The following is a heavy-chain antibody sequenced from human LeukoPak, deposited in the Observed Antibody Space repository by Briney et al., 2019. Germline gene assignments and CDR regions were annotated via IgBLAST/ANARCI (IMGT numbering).Heavy chain of an antibody. Sequence: SETLSLTCAVSGDSFSGNNYWTWVRQPPGKGLEWIGEIYRSGATNYNPSLKSRVTVSQDKSKNQFSLKLSSVTAADTAIYYCARNSGYSDLNYWGQGVLVTVSS. V-gene: IGHV4-4*02. CDR3: ARNSGYSDLNY. CDR2: IYRSGAT. J-gene: IGHJ4*02. CDR1: GDSFSGNNY. D-gene: IGHD3-22*01.